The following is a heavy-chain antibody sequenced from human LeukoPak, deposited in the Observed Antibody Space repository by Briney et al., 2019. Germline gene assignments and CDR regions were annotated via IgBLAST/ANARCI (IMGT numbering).Heavy chain of an antibody. CDR3: ERGVDNMVRGVRFQFDK. D-gene: IGHD3-10*01. CDR2: IYYSGST. J-gene: IGHJ4*01. Sequence: SETLSLTCTASGGSISSYYWSWVRQPPGKGPEWVRYIYYSGSTNYNPSLKSRVSISVDTSTTQFSLKLSSVTACERHVYYFERGVDNMVRGVRFQFDKWGHGRVVT. CDR1: GGSISSYY. V-gene: IGHV4-59*01.